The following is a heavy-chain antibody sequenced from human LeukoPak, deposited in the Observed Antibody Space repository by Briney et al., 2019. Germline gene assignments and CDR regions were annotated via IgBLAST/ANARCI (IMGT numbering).Heavy chain of an antibody. Sequence: HAGGSLRLSCAASGFRFTDYSMSWVRQAPGKGLEWVAGLGRSGEYKYYADSVKGRFTISRDNSKDTVSLQMNSLRAEDSAIYFCVEDRPCETCMPMDAWGQGTTVTVSS. CDR3: VEDRPCETCMPMDA. J-gene: IGHJ6*02. D-gene: IGHD2-2*01. V-gene: IGHV3-23*01. CDR2: LGRSGEYK. CDR1: GFRFTDYS.